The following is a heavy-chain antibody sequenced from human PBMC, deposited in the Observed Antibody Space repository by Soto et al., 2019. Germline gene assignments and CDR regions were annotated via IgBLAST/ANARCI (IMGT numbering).Heavy chain of an antibody. CDR2: IYYTGTT. V-gene: IGHV4-59*12. J-gene: IGHJ4*02. Sequence: SETLSLTCTVSGGSISSYYWSWIRQPPGKGLEWIGYIYYTGTTNYNPSLKSRVTMSLDRSKNQFSLKVNSVTAADTAVYYCARANDYYDSSGYYRYFDYWGQGTLVTVSS. CDR1: GGSISSYY. D-gene: IGHD3-22*01. CDR3: ARANDYYDSSGYYRYFDY.